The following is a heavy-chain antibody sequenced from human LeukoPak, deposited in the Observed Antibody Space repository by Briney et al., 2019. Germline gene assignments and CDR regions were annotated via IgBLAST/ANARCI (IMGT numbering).Heavy chain of an antibody. CDR3: ARGASASPLQFDY. V-gene: IGHV3-74*01. J-gene: IGHJ4*02. CDR1: GFTVSSYW. D-gene: IGHD2-21*01. CDR2: INNDGSST. Sequence: GGCLRLSCAASGFTVSSYWMHWVRQAPGKGLVWVSRINNDGSSTPYADSVKGRFTISRDNAKNTLYLQMNSLRAEDTAVYYCARGASASPLQFDYWGQGTLVTVSS.